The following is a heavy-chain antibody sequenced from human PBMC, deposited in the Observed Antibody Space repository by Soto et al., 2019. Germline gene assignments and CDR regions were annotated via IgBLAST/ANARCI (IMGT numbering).Heavy chain of an antibody. J-gene: IGHJ4*02. D-gene: IGHD4-17*01. Sequence: QVQLVQSGAEVKKPGASVKVSCKASGYTFTGYYMHWVRQAPGQGLEWMGWINPNSGGTNYAQKFQGWVTMTRDTSISTAYMELSRLRSDDTAVYYCVREGSTTVTTPNFDYWGQGTLVTVSS. V-gene: IGHV1-2*04. CDR3: VREGSTTVTTPNFDY. CDR1: GYTFTGYY. CDR2: INPNSGGT.